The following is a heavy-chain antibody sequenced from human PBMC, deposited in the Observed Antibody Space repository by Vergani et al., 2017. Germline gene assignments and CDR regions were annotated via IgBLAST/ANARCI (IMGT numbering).Heavy chain of an antibody. J-gene: IGHJ5*02. D-gene: IGHD1-1*01. V-gene: IGHV4-61*02. CDR1: GGSISSGSYY. Sequence: QVQLQESGPGLVKPSQTLSLTCTVSGGSISSGSYYWSWIRQPAGKGLEWIGRIYTSGSTNYNPSLKSRVTISVDTSKNQFSLKLSSVTAADTAVYYCAREGTRFAFDPWGQGTLVTVSS. CDR3: AREGTRFAFDP. CDR2: IYTSGST.